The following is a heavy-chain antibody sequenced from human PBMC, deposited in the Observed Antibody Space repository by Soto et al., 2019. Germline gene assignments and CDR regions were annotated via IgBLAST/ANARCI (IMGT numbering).Heavy chain of an antibody. D-gene: IGHD2-2*01. J-gene: IGHJ6*02. CDR1: GGTFSSYA. CDR2: IIPIFGTP. CDR3: ARHVPAAGYYYGMDV. V-gene: IGHV1-69*12. Sequence: QVQLVQSGAEVKRPGSSVKVSCKASGGTFSSYAISWVRQAPGQELEWMGGIIPIFGTPNYAQKFQGRVTITADESTRTAYMELSSLRSEETAVYYCARHVPAAGYYYGMDVWGQGTTVTVSS.